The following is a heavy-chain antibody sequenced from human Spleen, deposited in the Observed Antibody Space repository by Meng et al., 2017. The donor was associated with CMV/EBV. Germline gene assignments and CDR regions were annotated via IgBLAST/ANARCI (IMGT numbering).Heavy chain of an antibody. J-gene: IGHJ4*02. D-gene: IGHD3-16*01. CDR3: ARDWANFDY. Sequence: KVSCKASGYTFTIYYIHWVRQAPGQGLEWMGIINPSGDRTNYAQKFQGRVTITRDTSTSTVYMEPSSLRSEDTAVYYCARDWANFDYWGQGTLVTVSS. CDR1: GYTFTIYY. CDR2: INPSGDRT. V-gene: IGHV1-46*01.